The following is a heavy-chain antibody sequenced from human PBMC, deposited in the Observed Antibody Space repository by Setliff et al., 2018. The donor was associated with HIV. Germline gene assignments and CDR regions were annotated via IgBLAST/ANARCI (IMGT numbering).Heavy chain of an antibody. D-gene: IGHD3-22*01. CDR1: GGSISTSRHY. V-gene: IGHV4-39*07. J-gene: IGHJ6*02. CDR2: IYYTGST. Sequence: SETLSLTCTVSGGSISTSRHYWGWIRQPPGKGLEWIGSIYYTGSTYYNPSLKSRVTISVATSKNQFSLKLNSVTTADTAVYYCARSRTSSGYYGVTGYGMDVWGQGTTVTVSS. CDR3: ARSRTSSGYYGVTGYGMDV.